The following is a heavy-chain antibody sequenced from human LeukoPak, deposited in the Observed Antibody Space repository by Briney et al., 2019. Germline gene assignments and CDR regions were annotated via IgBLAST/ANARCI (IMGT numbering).Heavy chain of an antibody. CDR1: GFSLSSYW. V-gene: IGHV3-74*03. CDR2: INIEGSTT. Sequence: PGGSLRLSCVASGFSLSSYWVHWVRHAPGKGLVWVSRINIEGSTTTYADSVKGRFTISRDNAKKTVSLQMNSLRAEDTAVNYCVSDHTGHDDYWGQGTLVTVSS. J-gene: IGHJ4*02. CDR3: VSDHTGHDDY. D-gene: IGHD1-1*01.